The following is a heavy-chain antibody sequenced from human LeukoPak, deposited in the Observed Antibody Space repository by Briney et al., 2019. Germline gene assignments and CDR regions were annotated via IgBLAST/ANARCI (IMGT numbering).Heavy chain of an antibody. V-gene: IGHV3-30*02. Sequence: GGSLRLSCAASGFTFSSYGMHWVRQAPGKGLEWVAFIRYDGSNKYYADSVKGRFTISRDNSKNTLYLQMNSLRAEDTAVYYCARGFDYGDSQAGSYFDYWGQGTLVTVSS. J-gene: IGHJ4*02. CDR3: ARGFDYGDSQAGSYFDY. CDR1: GFTFSSYG. D-gene: IGHD4-17*01. CDR2: IRYDGSNK.